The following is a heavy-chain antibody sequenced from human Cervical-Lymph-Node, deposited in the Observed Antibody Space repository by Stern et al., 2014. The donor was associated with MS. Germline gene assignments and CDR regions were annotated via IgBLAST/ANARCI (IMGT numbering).Heavy chain of an antibody. CDR3: VSDGSGWRN. CDR1: GIIFSGTS. V-gene: IGHV3-73*01. D-gene: IGHD3-10*01. J-gene: IGHJ4*02. CDR2: IRSRANGQTT. Sequence: EVQLLASGGGLVQPGGSLKLSCVASGIIFSGTSMHWVRQASGKGLEWIGRIRSRANGQTTVYTASVKGRFTISRDDSKNTAYLQMNSLKTEDTAVYYCVSDGSGWRNWGQGTLVTVSS.